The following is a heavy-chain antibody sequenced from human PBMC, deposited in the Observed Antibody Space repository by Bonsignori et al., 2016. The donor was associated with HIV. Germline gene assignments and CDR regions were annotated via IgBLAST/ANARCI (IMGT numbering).Heavy chain of an antibody. J-gene: IGHJ4*02. CDR2: INHSGST. V-gene: IGHV4-34*01. Sequence: RQAPGKGLEWIGEINHSGSTNYNPSLKSRVTISVDTSKNQFSLKLSSVTAADTAVYYCAGRRTGDPKVVYWGQGTLVTVSS. CDR3: AGRRTGDPKVVY. D-gene: IGHD7-27*01.